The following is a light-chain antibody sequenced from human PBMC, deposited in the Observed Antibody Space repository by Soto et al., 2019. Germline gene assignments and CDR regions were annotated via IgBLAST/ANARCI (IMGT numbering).Light chain of an antibody. J-gene: IGLJ1*01. CDR1: SSDVGGSNY. Sequence: QSALTQPASVSGSPGQSITISCTGTSSDVGGSNYVSWYQQHPGKAPKLMIYDVTNRPSGVSNRFSGSKSGNTASLTISGLQAEDEADYYCSSFTSSITPDFGTGTKLTVL. CDR3: SSFTSSITPD. V-gene: IGLV2-14*01. CDR2: DVT.